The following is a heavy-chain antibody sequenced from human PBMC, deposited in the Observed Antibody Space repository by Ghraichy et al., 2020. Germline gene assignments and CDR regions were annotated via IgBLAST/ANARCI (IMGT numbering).Heavy chain of an antibody. V-gene: IGHV3-43*02. D-gene: IGHD3-3*01. CDR1: GFTFDDYA. CDR3: AKDSRTDFWSGYYFYYYYGMDV. J-gene: IGHJ6*02. CDR2: ISGDGGST. Sequence: LSLTCAASGFTFDDYAMHWVRQAPGKGLEWVSLISGDGGSTYYADSVKGRFTISRDNSKNSLYLQMNSLRTEDTALYYCAKDSRTDFWSGYYFYYYYGMDVWGQGTTVTVSS.